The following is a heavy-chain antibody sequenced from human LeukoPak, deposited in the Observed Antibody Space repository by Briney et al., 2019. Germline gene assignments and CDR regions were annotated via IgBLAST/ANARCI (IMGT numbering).Heavy chain of an antibody. D-gene: IGHD6-13*01. Sequence: GGSLRLSCSASGFTFNRFYLHWVRQAPGKGLEFVSHISSNGATTYYADSVKGRFTISRDNSKNTLYLQMNSLRAEDTAVYYCAKDLLAASGTAAAGTGYWGQGTLVTVSS. CDR3: AKDLLAASGTAAAGTGY. CDR2: ISSNGATT. CDR1: GFTFNRFY. J-gene: IGHJ4*02. V-gene: IGHV3-64*04.